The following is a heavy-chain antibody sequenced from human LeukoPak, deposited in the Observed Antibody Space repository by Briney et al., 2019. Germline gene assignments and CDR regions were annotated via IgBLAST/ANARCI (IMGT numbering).Heavy chain of an antibody. V-gene: IGHV3-30*02. CDR2: IRSDGNYK. J-gene: IGHJ3*02. D-gene: IGHD5-18*01. Sequence: GGSLRLSCAASGFTFSSYGMHWVRQAPGKGLEWVAFIRSDGNYKYYADSVKGRFTISRDNSKNTLYLQMNSLRAEDTAVYYCARARSSYGYGDAFDIWGQGTMVTVSS. CDR3: ARARSSYGYGDAFDI. CDR1: GFTFSSYG.